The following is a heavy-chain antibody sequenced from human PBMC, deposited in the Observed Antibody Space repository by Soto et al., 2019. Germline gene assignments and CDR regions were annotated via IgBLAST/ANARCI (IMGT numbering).Heavy chain of an antibody. CDR2: IIPIFGTA. CDR3: ARGSGVVDYYYYGMDV. CDR1: GGTFSSYA. J-gene: IGHJ6*02. V-gene: IGHV1-69*13. D-gene: IGHD3-3*01. Sequence: ASVKVTFKASGGTFSSYAISWVRQAPGQGLEWMGGIIPIFGTANYAQKFQGRVTITADESTSTAYMELSSLRSEDTAVYYCARGSGVVDYYYYGMDVWGQGTTVTVSS.